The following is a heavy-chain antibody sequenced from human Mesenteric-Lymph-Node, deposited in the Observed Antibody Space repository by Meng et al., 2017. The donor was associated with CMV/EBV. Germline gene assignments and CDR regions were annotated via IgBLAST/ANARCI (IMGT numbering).Heavy chain of an antibody. J-gene: IGHJ4*02. Sequence: ASVKVSCKASGYIFRGYFIHWVRQAPGQGLEWMGWINPNTGDTKYAENFQDRVTMTRDTSISTAYMELSRLRSDDTVVFYCARSPMKTTMPSHFYDSSGYQYYFDYWGQGTLVTVSS. CDR1: GYIFRGYF. V-gene: IGHV1-2*02. D-gene: IGHD3-22*01. CDR2: INPNTGDT. CDR3: ARSPMKTTMPSHFYDSSGYQYYFDY.